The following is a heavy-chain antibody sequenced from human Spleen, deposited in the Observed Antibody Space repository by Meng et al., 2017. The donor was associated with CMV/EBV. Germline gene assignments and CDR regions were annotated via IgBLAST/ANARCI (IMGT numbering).Heavy chain of an antibody. CDR1: RRGDHF. Sequence: RRGDHFWSWILQPPGKGLEWIGYIYYSGSTYVNPSLKSRVTMSLDTSKNQFFLRLRSVTAADTAVYYCARAEGVIVVVPATIFWFDPWGQGTLVTVSS. D-gene: IGHD2-2*02. J-gene: IGHJ5*02. CDR3: ARAEGVIVVVPATIFWFDP. CDR2: IYYSGST. V-gene: IGHV4-30-4*08.